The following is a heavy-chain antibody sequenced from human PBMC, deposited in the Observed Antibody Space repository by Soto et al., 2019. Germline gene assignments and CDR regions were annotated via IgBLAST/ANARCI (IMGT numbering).Heavy chain of an antibody. J-gene: IGHJ4*02. CDR3: AKVLSSSSLEMDY. D-gene: IGHD6-6*01. CDR2: IIGSGGTT. CDR1: GFTFTSYA. Sequence: EVQLLESGGGLVQPGGSLRLSCAASGFTFTSYAMSWVRQAPGKGLEWVSAIIGSGGTTYYADSVRGRFTISRDNSKNTLYLQMNSLRAEDTAVYYCAKVLSSSSLEMDYWGQGTLVTVSS. V-gene: IGHV3-23*01.